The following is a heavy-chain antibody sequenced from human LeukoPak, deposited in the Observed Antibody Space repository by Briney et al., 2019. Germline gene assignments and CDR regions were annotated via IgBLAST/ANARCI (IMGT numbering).Heavy chain of an antibody. Sequence: GASVKVSCKASGGTFSSYAISWVRQAPGQGLEWMGWISAYNGNTNYAQRFQGRVTMTTDTSTSTAYMELRSLRSDDTAVYYCAREGYSYGSTDFDYWGQGTLVTVSS. J-gene: IGHJ4*02. D-gene: IGHD5-18*01. CDR2: ISAYNGNT. V-gene: IGHV1-18*01. CDR1: GGTFSSYA. CDR3: AREGYSYGSTDFDY.